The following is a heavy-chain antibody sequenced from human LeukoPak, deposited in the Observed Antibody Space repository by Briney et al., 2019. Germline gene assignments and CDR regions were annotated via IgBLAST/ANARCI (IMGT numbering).Heavy chain of an antibody. CDR3: ARDTSVGAFDI. D-gene: IGHD1-26*01. CDR1: GGSISSSNW. CDR2: IYHTGSP. Sequence: PSGTLSLTCAVSGGSISSSNWWSWVRQPPGKGLEWIGEIYHTGSPNYNPSLKSRVTISVDKSKNLFFLKLSSVTAADTAVYYCARDTSVGAFDIWGQGTMVTVSS. V-gene: IGHV4-4*02. J-gene: IGHJ3*02.